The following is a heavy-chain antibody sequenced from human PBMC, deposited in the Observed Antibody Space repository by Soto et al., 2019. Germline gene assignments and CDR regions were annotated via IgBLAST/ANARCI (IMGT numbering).Heavy chain of an antibody. CDR3: ARHTPAISISDH. D-gene: IGHD2-15*01. CDR1: GGSISSSSYY. J-gene: IGHJ4*02. Sequence: QLQLQESGPGLVKPSETLSLTCTVSGGSISSSSYYWGWIRQPPGKGLEWIGSIYYSGSTYYNPPIKSRVTISVDTSKNQFSLKLSSVTAADTAVYYCARHTPAISISDHWGQGTLVTVSS. V-gene: IGHV4-39*01. CDR2: IYYSGST.